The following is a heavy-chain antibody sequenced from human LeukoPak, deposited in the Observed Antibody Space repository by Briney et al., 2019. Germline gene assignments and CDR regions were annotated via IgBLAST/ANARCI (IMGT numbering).Heavy chain of an antibody. J-gene: IGHJ6*03. CDR3: ARGRGVHCSSTSCYNLYYYYYYMDV. CDR2: VNHSGST. CDR1: GGSFSGYY. D-gene: IGHD2-2*01. V-gene: IGHV4-34*01. Sequence: SETLSLTCAVYGGSFSGYYWSWIRQPPGKGLEWIGEVNHSGSTNYNPSLKSRVTISVDTSKNQFSLKLSSVTAADTAVYYCARGRGVHCSSTSCYNLYYYYYYMDVWGKGTTVTVSS.